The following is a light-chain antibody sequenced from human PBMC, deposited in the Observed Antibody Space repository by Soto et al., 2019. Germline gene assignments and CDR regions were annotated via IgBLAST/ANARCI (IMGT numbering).Light chain of an antibody. J-gene: IGKJ1*01. V-gene: IGKV1-5*03. CDR3: QQCYSSSEA. Sequence: DIQLTQSPSSLSASVGDRFIITCRVSQGISSYLNWYQQKPGKAPKLLIYNASTLKSGVPSRFSGSGSGTEFTLTSSSLQPDDFATYYCQQCYSSSEAFGQGTKVDI. CDR2: NAS. CDR1: QGISSY.